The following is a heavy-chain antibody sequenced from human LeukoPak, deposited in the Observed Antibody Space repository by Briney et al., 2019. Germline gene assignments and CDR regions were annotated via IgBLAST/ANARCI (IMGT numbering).Heavy chain of an antibody. V-gene: IGHV3-21*06. CDR3: ARDPYSGNYGAYYYYYMDV. D-gene: IGHD1-26*01. J-gene: IGHJ6*03. CDR2: ITSSISYI. Sequence: ETLSLTCTVSGYSISSGYYWGWIRQPPGKGLEWVSSITSSISYIYYADSVKGRFTISRDNAKNSLYLEMDSLRGEDTVVHYCARDPYSGNYGAYYYYYMDVWGKGTTVTVSS. CDR1: GYSISSGYY.